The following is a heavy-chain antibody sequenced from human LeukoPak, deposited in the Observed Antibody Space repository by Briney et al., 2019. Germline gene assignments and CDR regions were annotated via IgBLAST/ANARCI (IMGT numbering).Heavy chain of an antibody. D-gene: IGHD3-22*01. CDR3: AKNRDRGVPTYYYDSSGSSHFDL. Sequence: PGGSLRLSCAASGFTFSSYGMHWVRQAPGKGLEWVAVISYAGSNKYYADSVKGRFTISRDNSKNTLYLQMNSLRAEDTAVYYCAKNRDRGVPTYYYDSSGSSHFDLWGRGTLVTVSS. CDR1: GFTFSSYG. V-gene: IGHV3-30*18. CDR2: ISYAGSNK. J-gene: IGHJ2*01.